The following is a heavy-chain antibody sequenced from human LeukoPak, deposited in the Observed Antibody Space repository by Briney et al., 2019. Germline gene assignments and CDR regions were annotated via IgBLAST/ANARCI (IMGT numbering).Heavy chain of an antibody. CDR1: GYTFSGYY. D-gene: IGHD5-18*01. J-gene: IGHJ4*01. V-gene: IGHV1-2*06. CDR3: ARDQGYSSGSVWNKYFDY. Sequence: GASVKVSCKASGYTFSGYYLHWVRQAPGQGREWMGHIDPKSGGTQYARKFQGRVTMTGDTSTSSVYMELSSLTFDDTAVYYCARDQGYSSGSVWNKYFDYWGHGPLLPVSS. CDR2: IDPKSGGT.